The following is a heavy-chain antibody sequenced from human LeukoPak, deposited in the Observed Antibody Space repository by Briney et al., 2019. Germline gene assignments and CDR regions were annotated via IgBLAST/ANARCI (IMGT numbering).Heavy chain of an antibody. J-gene: IGHJ2*01. V-gene: IGHV3-30-3*01. CDR3: AKEITYCSRTSCYVYWYFDL. CDR1: GFTFSSYA. Sequence: GRSLRLSCAASGFTFSSYAMHWVRQAPGKGLEWVAVISYDGSNKYYAASVKGRFTISRDNSKNTLYLQMNSLRAGDTAVYYCAKEITYCSRTSCYVYWYFDLWGRGTLVTVSS. CDR2: ISYDGSNK. D-gene: IGHD2-2*01.